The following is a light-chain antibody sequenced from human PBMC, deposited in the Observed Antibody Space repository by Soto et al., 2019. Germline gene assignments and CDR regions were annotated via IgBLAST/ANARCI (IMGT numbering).Light chain of an antibody. CDR3: MQGTHWPYT. V-gene: IGKV2-30*01. Sequence: DVVMTQSPLSLPVTLGQPASISCRSSQSLVYVNGDTYLDWFQHRPGQSARRLIYKVSNRDSGVPDRFSGSGSGPDFTLKISRVEAEDVGVYYCMQGTHWPYTFGQGTKLEI. J-gene: IGKJ2*01. CDR1: QSLVYVNGDTY. CDR2: KVS.